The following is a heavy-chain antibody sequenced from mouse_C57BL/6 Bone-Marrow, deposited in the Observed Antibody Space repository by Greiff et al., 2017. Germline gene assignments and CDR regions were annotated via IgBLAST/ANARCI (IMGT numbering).Heavy chain of an antibody. CDR3: AGTTVVATDYAMDY. V-gene: IGHV1-72*01. CDR1: GYTFTSYW. D-gene: IGHD1-1*01. CDR2: IDPNCGGT. J-gene: IGHJ4*01. Sequence: QVQLQQPGAELVKPGASVKLSCKASGYTFTSYWMHWVKQRPGRGLEWIGRIDPNCGGTKYNEKFKSKATLTVDKPSSTAYMQLSSLTSEDSAVYYCAGTTVVATDYAMDYWGQGTSVTVSS.